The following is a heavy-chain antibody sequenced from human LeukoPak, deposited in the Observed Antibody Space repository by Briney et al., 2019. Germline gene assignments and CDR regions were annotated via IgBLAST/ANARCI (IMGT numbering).Heavy chain of an antibody. CDR2: IYYSGST. D-gene: IGHD1-26*01. J-gene: IGHJ3*02. CDR3: ASYKWELQAFDI. Sequence: SETLSLTCTVSGGSISSYYWSWVRQPPGKGLECIGYIYYSGSTNYNPSLKSRVTISVDTSKNQFSLKLSSVTAADTAVYYCASYKWELQAFDIWGQGTMVTVSS. CDR1: GGSISSYY. V-gene: IGHV4-59*01.